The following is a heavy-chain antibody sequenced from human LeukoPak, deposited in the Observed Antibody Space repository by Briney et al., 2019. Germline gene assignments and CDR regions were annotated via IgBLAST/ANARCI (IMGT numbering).Heavy chain of an antibody. Sequence: ASVKVSCKASGGTFSSYAISWVRQAPGQGLEWMGGIIPIFGTANYAQKFQGRVTITADESTSTAYMELSSLRSEDTAMYYCARGLGYCSGGSCYGRYFDYWGQGTLVTVSS. V-gene: IGHV1-69*13. CDR2: IIPIFGTA. CDR3: ARGLGYCSGGSCYGRYFDY. J-gene: IGHJ4*02. CDR1: GGTFSSYA. D-gene: IGHD2-15*01.